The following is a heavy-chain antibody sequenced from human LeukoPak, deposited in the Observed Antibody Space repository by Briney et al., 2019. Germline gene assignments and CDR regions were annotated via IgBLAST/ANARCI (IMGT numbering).Heavy chain of an antibody. D-gene: IGHD3-10*01. V-gene: IGHV3-15*01. Sequence: PGGSLRLSCAASGFTFSSYWMSWVRQAPGKGLEWVGRIKSKTDGGTTDYAAPVKGRFTISRDDSKNTLYLQMNSLKTEDTAVYYCTTTTWFGELLTTDYWGQGSLVTVSS. CDR1: GFTFSSYW. J-gene: IGHJ4*02. CDR3: TTTTWFGELLTTDY. CDR2: IKSKTDGGTT.